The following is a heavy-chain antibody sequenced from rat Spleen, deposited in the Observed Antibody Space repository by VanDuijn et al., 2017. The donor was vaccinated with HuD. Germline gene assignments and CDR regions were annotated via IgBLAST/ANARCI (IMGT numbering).Heavy chain of an antibody. CDR3: ARASWDDFDY. CDR1: GYSITSTYR. D-gene: IGHD1-12*01. V-gene: IGHV3-3*01. Sequence: EVQLQESGPGLVKPSQSLSLTCSVTGYSITSTYRWNWIRKFRGNKLEWMGYINSAGSTNYNPSLKSRISITRDTSKNQFFLQLNSVTTEDTATYYCARASWDDFDYWGQGVMVTVSS. CDR2: INSAGST. J-gene: IGHJ2*01.